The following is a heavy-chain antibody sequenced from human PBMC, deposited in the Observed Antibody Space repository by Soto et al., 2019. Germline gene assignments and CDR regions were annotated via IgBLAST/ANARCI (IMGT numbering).Heavy chain of an antibody. CDR3: ARDDNVLVNEGYYYGVVV. Sequence: QTLSLTCAISGDSVSSNSAAWNWIRQSPSRGLEWLGRTYYRSKWYNDYAVSVKSRITINPDTSKNQFSLQLNSVTPEDTAVYYCARDDNVLVNEGYYYGVVVCGQRTTVTVA. V-gene: IGHV6-1*01. J-gene: IGHJ6*02. D-gene: IGHD3-3*01. CDR1: GDSVSSNSAA. CDR2: TYYRSKWYN.